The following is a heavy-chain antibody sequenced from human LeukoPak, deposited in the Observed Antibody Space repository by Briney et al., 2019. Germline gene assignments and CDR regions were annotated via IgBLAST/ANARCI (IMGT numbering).Heavy chain of an antibody. CDR3: ATPISQNFWSGQHDAFDI. CDR2: IIPIFGTA. D-gene: IGHD3-3*01. J-gene: IGHJ3*02. Sequence: SVKVSCKASGGTFSSYAISWVRQAPGQGLEWMGGIIPIFGTANYAQKFQGRVTITTDESTSTAYMELSSLRSEDTAVYYCATPISQNFWSGQHDAFDIWGQGTMVTVSS. CDR1: GGTFSSYA. V-gene: IGHV1-69*05.